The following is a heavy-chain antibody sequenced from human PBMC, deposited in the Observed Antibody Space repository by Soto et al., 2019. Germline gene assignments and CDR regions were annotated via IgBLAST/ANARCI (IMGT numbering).Heavy chain of an antibody. V-gene: IGHV3-30*18. Sequence: QVQLVESGGGVVQPGRSLRLSCAASGFTFSSYGMHWVRQAPGKGLEWVAVISYDGSNKYYADSVKGRFTISRDNSKNTLYLQMNSLRAEDTAVYYCAKDLFLLGGGMDVWGQGTTVTVSS. CDR2: ISYDGSNK. J-gene: IGHJ6*02. D-gene: IGHD2-15*01. CDR3: AKDLFLLGGGMDV. CDR1: GFTFSSYG.